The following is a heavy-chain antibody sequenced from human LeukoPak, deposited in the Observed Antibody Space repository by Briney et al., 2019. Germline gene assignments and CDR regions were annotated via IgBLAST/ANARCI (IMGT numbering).Heavy chain of an antibody. CDR1: GFTFSSYG. CDR2: IWYDGSNK. J-gene: IGHJ4*02. CDR3: ARVADYSNSAHADY. V-gene: IGHV3-33*01. Sequence: GGSPRLSCAASGFTFSSYGTHWVRQAPGKGLEWVAVIWYDGSNKNYADSVKGRFTISRDNSKNTLYLQMNSLRAEDTAVYYCARVADYSNSAHADYWGQGTLVTVSS. D-gene: IGHD4-11*01.